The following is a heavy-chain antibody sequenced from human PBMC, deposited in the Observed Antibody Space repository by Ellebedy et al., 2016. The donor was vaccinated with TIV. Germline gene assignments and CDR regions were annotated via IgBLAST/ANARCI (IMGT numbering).Heavy chain of an antibody. J-gene: IGHJ5*02. V-gene: IGHV3-33*01. D-gene: IGHD3-9*01. Sequence: GESLKISCAASGFTFCSYGMHWVRQAPGKGLEWVAVIWYDGSNKYYADSVKGRFTISRDNSKNTLYLQMNSLRAEDTAVYYCARARLDWNWFDPWGQGTLVTVSS. CDR3: ARARLDWNWFDP. CDR1: GFTFCSYG. CDR2: IWYDGSNK.